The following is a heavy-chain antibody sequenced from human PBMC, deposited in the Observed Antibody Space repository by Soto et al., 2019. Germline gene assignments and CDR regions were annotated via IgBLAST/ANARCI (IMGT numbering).Heavy chain of an antibody. V-gene: IGHV1-8*01. D-gene: IGHD4-17*01. CDR3: ARGTTVTRRFMGYYGMDV. CDR1: GYTFTSYD. CDR2: MNPNSGNT. J-gene: IGHJ6*02. Sequence: GASVKVSCKASGYTFTSYDINWVRQATGQGLEWMGWMNPNSGNTGYAQKFQGRVTMTRNTSISTAYMELSSLRSEDTAVYYCARGTTVTRRFMGYYGMDVWGQGTTVTVSS.